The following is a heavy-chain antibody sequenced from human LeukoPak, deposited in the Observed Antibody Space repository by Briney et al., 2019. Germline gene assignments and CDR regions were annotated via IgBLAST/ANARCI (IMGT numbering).Heavy chain of an antibody. D-gene: IGHD7-27*01. J-gene: IGHJ4*02. V-gene: IGHV3-48*01. CDR3: ARESITGDRDFDY. CDR1: GFTFSSYS. Sequence: GGSLRLSCAASGFTFSSYSMNWVRQAPGRGLEWISYISSGSRTIFYADSVKGRFSISRDNAKNSLYLLMDSLRADDTAVYYCARESITGDRDFDYWGQGTLITVSS. CDR2: ISSGSRTI.